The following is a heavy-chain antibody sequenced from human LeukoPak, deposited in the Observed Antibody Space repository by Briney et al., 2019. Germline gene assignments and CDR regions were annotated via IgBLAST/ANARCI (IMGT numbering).Heavy chain of an antibody. J-gene: IGHJ5*02. CDR3: ATTRYNWNSCFDP. D-gene: IGHD1-7*01. CDR1: GDSISSSSYS. V-gene: IGHV4-39*02. Sequence: SETLSLTCTVSGDSISSSSYSWGWIRQPPGKGLEWFGSIYYSGGTYYNPSLRSRVTISVDTSKNLFSLKLNSVTAADTAVYYCATTRYNWNSCFDPWGQGTLVTVSS. CDR2: IYYSGGT.